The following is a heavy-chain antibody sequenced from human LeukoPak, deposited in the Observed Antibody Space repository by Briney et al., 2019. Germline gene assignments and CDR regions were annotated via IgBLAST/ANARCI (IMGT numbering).Heavy chain of an antibody. CDR2: ISGYNGET. CDR1: GYTFTGYY. J-gene: IGHJ3*01. CDR3: ARGELWFGETEDAFDF. V-gene: IGHV1-18*04. D-gene: IGHD3-10*01. Sequence: ASVKVSCKASGYTFTGYYMHWVRQAPGQGLEWMGWISGYNGETNYAQKLQGRVTMTTDTSTSTAYMELRSLRSDDTAVYYCARGELWFGETEDAFDFWGQGTMVTVSS.